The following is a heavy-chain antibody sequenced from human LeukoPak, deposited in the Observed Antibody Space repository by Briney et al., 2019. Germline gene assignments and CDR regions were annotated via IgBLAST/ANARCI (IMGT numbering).Heavy chain of an antibody. J-gene: IGHJ4*02. CDR3: TSYTSGWN. V-gene: IGHV3-74*01. CDR1: ELTFNSNW. CDR2: INSDGSTT. D-gene: IGHD6-19*01. Sequence: GGSLRLACAASELTFNSNWMHWVRQAPGKGLVWVSRINSDGSTTNYADSVKGRFTISRDNAKNTLYLQMNSLRAEDTAVYYCTSYTSGWNWGQGTLVTASS.